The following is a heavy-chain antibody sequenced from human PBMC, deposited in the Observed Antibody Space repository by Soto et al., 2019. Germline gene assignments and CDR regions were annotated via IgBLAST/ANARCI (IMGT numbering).Heavy chain of an antibody. CDR1: GGCISSNY. Sequence: QVQLQESGPGLVKPSETLSLTCTVSGGCISSNYWSWIRQPPGKGLEWIGYICYSGSTNYNPSLKSRVTISVDTSKNQFSLKLSSVTAADTAVYYCARDRGGGFDYWGQGTLVTVSS. J-gene: IGHJ4*02. CDR3: ARDRGGGFDY. V-gene: IGHV4-59*01. D-gene: IGHD6-25*01. CDR2: ICYSGST.